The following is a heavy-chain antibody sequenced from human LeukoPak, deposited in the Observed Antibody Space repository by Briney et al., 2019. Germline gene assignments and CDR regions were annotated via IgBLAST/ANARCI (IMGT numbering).Heavy chain of an antibody. CDR2: IYHSGST. Sequence: SETLSLTCTVSGYSISSGYYWGWIRQPPGKGLEWIGSIYHSGSTYYNPSLKSRVTISVDTSKNQFSLKLSSVTAADTAVYYCARAPGGFWSGYYDYWGGEPWSPSPQ. D-gene: IGHD3-3*01. V-gene: IGHV4-38-2*02. CDR3: ARAPGGFWSGYYDY. J-gene: IGHJ4*02. CDR1: GYSISSGYY.